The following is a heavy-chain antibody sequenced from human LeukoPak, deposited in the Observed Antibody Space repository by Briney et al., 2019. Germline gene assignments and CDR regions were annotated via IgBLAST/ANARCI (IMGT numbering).Heavy chain of an antibody. CDR3: AKESGIAAAGYFDY. V-gene: IGHV3-30*18. CDR2: ISYDGSNK. CDR1: GFTFSSYG. D-gene: IGHD6-13*01. J-gene: IGHJ4*02. Sequence: PGGSLRLSCAASGFTFSSYGMHWVRQAPGKGLEWVAVISYDGSNKYYADSVKGRFTISRDNSKNTLYLQMNSLRAEDTAVYYCAKESGIAAAGYFDYWGQGTLVTVSS.